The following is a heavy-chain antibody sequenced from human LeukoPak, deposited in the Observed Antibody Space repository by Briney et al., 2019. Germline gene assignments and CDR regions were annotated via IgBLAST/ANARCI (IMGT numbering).Heavy chain of an antibody. J-gene: IGHJ6*02. CDR1: GFTFSDYY. CDR2: ISSSSSYT. D-gene: IGHD4-17*01. V-gene: IGHV3-11*06. CDR3: ARRSDYGDSRSRYAMDV. Sequence: GGSLRLSCAASGFTFSDYYMSWIRQAPGKGLQWVSYISSSSSYTNYADSVKGRFTISRESSKNTLYLQMNSLRAEDTATYYCARRSDYGDSRSRYAMDVWGQGTMVTVSS.